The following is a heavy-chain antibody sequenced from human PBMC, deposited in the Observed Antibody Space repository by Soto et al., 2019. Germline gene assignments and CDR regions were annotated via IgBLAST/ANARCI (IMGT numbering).Heavy chain of an antibody. Sequence: EVQLVESGGGLVKPGGSLRLSCAASGFTCSLYSMIWVRQSPGKGLEWVAAITRSSSDIYYEDSVKGRFTISRDNAKNHLFLPLDRLRAEHTAVDFCVSDRSTDSPRNYWGPVTLVTVAS. J-gene: IGHJ4*02. D-gene: IGHD3-22*01. CDR2: ITRSSSDI. CDR1: GFTCSLYS. V-gene: IGHV3-21*03. CDR3: VSDRSTDSPRNY.